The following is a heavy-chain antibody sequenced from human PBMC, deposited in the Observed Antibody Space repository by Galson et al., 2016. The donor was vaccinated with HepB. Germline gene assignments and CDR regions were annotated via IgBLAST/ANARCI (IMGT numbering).Heavy chain of an antibody. Sequence: SLRLSCAASAFNIRKNYMSWVRQAPGQGLEWVSTIYSDTSTYYADSVKGRFTISRDNPKHTVYLQMNSLRVEDTAVYYCAKGGYYGSGVPWGFDYWGQGTLVTVSS. V-gene: IGHV3-53*01. CDR1: AFNIRKNY. J-gene: IGHJ4*02. D-gene: IGHD3-10*01. CDR2: IYSDTST. CDR3: AKGGYYGSGVPWGFDY.